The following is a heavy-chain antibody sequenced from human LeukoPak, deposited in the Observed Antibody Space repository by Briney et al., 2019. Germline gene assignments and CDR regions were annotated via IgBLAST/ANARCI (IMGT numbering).Heavy chain of an antibody. CDR1: GXSISSGGDY. J-gene: IGHJ5*02. V-gene: IGHV4-31*03. CDR2: IYYSGST. D-gene: IGHD6-19*01. CDR3: ASLGYSSGWYNWFDP. Sequence: SETLSLTCTVSGXSISSGGDYWSWIRQHPGKGLEWIGYIYYSGSTYYNPSLKSRVTISVDTSKNQFSLKLSSVTAADTAVYYCASLGYSSGWYNWFDPWGQGTLVTVSS.